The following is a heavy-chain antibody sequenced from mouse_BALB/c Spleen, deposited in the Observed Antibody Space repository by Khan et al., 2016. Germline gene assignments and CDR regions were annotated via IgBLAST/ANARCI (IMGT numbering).Heavy chain of an antibody. Sequence: VQLKESGPSLVQPSQSLSISCTVSGFSLTSYGVHWVRQSPGKGLEWLGVIWRGGYTDYNTPFMSRLSITRDNSKSQVFFKMNSLQADDTAIYYCAKEGGNWYFDVWGAGTTVTVSS. V-gene: IGHV2-5-1*01. J-gene: IGHJ1*01. CDR1: GFSLTSYG. CDR2: IWRGGYT. CDR3: AKEGGNWYFDV.